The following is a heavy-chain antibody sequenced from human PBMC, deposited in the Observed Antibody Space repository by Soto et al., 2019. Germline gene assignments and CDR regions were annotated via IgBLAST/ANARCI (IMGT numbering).Heavy chain of an antibody. CDR2: INTDGSVT. CDR3: GRQTGLGATNY. CDR1: GFTFNNFW. D-gene: IGHD1-26*01. J-gene: IGHJ4*02. V-gene: IGHV3-74*01. Sequence: PGGSLRLSCAGSGFTFNNFWMHWVRQAPGKGLVWVARINTDGSVTSHADSVKGRFTISRDNAKSTLYLQMNSLRAEDSARYYCGRQTGLGATNYWGRGTLVTVSS.